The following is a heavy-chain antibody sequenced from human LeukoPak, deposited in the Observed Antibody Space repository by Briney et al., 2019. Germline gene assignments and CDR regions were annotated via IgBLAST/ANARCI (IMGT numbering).Heavy chain of an antibody. V-gene: IGHV3-48*04. CDR2: INSSGSTI. Sequence: PGGSLILSCAASGFTFSNQWMRWVRQARGRGLGRVSYINSSGSTINYADSVKGRFTISRDNAKNSLYLQMNSLRAEDTAVYYCARDSDRVVGDWFDPWGQGTLVTVPS. CDR1: GFTFSNQW. J-gene: IGHJ5*02. D-gene: IGHD2-15*01. CDR3: ARDSDRVVGDWFDP.